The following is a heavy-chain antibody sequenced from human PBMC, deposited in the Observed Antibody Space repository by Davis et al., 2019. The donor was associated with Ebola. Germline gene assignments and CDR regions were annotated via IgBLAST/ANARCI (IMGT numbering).Heavy chain of an antibody. Sequence: GESLKISCAASGFTFSSYAMHWVRQAPGKGLEWVAVISYDGSNKYYADSVKGRFTISRDNSKNTLYLQMNSLRAEDTAVYYCARDRYDILTGYADVWGQGTTVTVSS. D-gene: IGHD3-9*01. V-gene: IGHV3-30*14. CDR1: GFTFSSYA. CDR2: ISYDGSNK. CDR3: ARDRYDILTGYADV. J-gene: IGHJ6*02.